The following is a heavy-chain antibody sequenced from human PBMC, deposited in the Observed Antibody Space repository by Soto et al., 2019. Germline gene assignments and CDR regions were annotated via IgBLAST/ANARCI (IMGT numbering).Heavy chain of an antibody. CDR1: GFTFSSYS. CDR3: ARGGDYDFWSGYYWFDP. D-gene: IGHD3-3*01. Sequence: GGSLRLSCAASGFTFSSYSMNWVRQAPGKGLEWVSSVSSTTSYIYYADSVKGRFTISRDNAKNSVYLQMNSLRAEDTAVYYCARGGDYDFWSGYYWFDPWGQGTLVIVSS. CDR2: VSSTTSYI. J-gene: IGHJ5*02. V-gene: IGHV3-21*01.